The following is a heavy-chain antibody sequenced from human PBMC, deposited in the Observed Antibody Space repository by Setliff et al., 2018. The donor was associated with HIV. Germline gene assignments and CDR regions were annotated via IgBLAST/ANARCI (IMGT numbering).Heavy chain of an antibody. CDR2: INAGNGNT. V-gene: IGHV1-3*01. CDR3: ARENYFDSSGYYPLDY. CDR1: GYTFTSYA. J-gene: IGHJ4*02. Sequence: GASVKVSCKASGYTFTSYAMHWVRQAPGQRLEWMGWINAGNGNTKYSQKFQGRVTITRDTSASTAYMELSSLRSEDTAVYYCARENYFDSSGYYPLDYWGQGTLVTVSS. D-gene: IGHD3-22*01.